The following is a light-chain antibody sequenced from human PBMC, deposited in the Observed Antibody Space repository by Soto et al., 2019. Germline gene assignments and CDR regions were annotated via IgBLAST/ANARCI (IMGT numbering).Light chain of an antibody. V-gene: IGKV3-15*01. CDR1: QSVSSS. Sequence: EIVMTQSPATLSVSPGERATLSCRASQSVSSSLAWFQQKPGQAPRLLIYAASARATGIAARLSGSGSGTEFTLTISGLQSEDFAVYYCLQHKSWPFTFGQGTKLELK. J-gene: IGKJ2*01. CDR2: AAS. CDR3: LQHKSWPFT.